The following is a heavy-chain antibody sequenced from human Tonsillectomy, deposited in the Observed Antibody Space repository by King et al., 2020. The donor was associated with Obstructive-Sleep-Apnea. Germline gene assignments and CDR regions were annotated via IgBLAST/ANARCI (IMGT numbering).Heavy chain of an antibody. CDR2: ISGSGGCT. J-gene: IGHJ5*02. D-gene: IGHD3-10*01. Sequence: VQLVESGGGLVQPGGSLRLSCAASGFTFSSYAMSWVRQAPGRGLEWVSAISGSGGCTYDADAVRVRLTIARDNFKNTLYLQMNSLRAEDTAVYYCAKDRDGLLWFGELLSGDWFDPWGQGTLVTVSS. CDR3: AKDRDGLLWFGELLSGDWFDP. CDR1: GFTFSSYA. V-gene: IGHV3-23*04.